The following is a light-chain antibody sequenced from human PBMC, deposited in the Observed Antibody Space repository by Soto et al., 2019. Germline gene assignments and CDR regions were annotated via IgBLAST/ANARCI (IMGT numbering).Light chain of an antibody. V-gene: IGKV1-33*01. CDR1: QDISNY. CDR3: QQYDNLPYT. Sequence: DIQMTQSPSSLSASVGDRVTITCQASQDISNYLNWYQQKPGKAPKLLIYDASNLETGVPSRFSGSGSETDFTLTISSLQPEDIATYYCQQYDNLPYTFGQGTKLEIK. J-gene: IGKJ2*01. CDR2: DAS.